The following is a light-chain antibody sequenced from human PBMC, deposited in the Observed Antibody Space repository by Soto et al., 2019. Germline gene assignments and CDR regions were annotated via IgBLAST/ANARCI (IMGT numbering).Light chain of an antibody. V-gene: IGKV1-8*01. Sequence: AIRMTQSPSSFSASTGARVTITCRASQGISSYLAWYQQKSGKAPKLLIYAASTLQSGVPSRFSGSGSGTDFTITISRLQSEDFATYDGQQYYSYPWTSGQGTKVEIK. J-gene: IGKJ1*01. CDR1: QGISSY. CDR2: AAS. CDR3: QQYYSYPWT.